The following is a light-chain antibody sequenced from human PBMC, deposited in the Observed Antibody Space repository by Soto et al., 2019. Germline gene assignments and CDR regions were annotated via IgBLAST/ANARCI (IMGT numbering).Light chain of an antibody. Sequence: EIVLTQSPGTLSLSPGERATLSCRANQSVSSSFLAWYQQKPGQAPRLLIYGASSRATGIPDRFSGSASGTDFTLTISRLEPEDFAVYYCQQYGSSPLTFGQGTKLEIK. V-gene: IGKV3-20*01. CDR1: QSVSSSF. CDR2: GAS. CDR3: QQYGSSPLT. J-gene: IGKJ2*01.